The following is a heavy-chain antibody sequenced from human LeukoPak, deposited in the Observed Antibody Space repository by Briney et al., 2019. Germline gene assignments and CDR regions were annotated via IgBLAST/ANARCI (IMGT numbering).Heavy chain of an antibody. CDR1: GFTFSDYY. V-gene: IGHV3-11*04. CDR3: ARDLSLVTIFGVVIDKYFDY. Sequence: GGSLRLSCAASGFTFSDYYMSWIRQAPGKGREWVSYISSRGSTIYYADSVKGRFTISRDNAKNSLYLQMNSLRAEDTAVYYCARDLSLVTIFGVVIDKYFDYWGQGTLVTVSS. CDR2: ISSRGSTI. D-gene: IGHD3-3*01. J-gene: IGHJ4*02.